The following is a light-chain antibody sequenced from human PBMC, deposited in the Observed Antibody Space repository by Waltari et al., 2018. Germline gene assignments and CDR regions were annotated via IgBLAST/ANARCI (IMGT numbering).Light chain of an antibody. J-gene: IGLJ1*01. CDR2: ANN. CDR1: GSTIGSFYN. CDR3: QSFDSSLDGYV. V-gene: IGLV1-40*01. Sequence: QSLLTQPPSVSGAPRQRVTLPCTGGGSTIGSFYNVHWYQHLPGTAPKVLIYANNNRPSGVPDRFSGSKSGASASLAITGLQAEDEADYYCQSFDSSLDGYVFGTGTKVTVL.